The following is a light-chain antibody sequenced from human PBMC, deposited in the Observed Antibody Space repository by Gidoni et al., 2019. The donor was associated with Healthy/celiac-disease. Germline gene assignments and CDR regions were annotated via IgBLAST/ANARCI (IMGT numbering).Light chain of an antibody. CDR1: QSVSSN. Sequence: EIVMTQSPATLSVSPGERATLSCRASQSVSSNLAWYQLKPGQAPRLLIYGASTRATGIPARFSGSGSGTEFTLTISSLQSEDFAVYYCQQYNNWPPNPTFGQGTKVEIK. V-gene: IGKV3D-15*01. CDR3: QQYNNWPPNPT. CDR2: GAS. J-gene: IGKJ1*01.